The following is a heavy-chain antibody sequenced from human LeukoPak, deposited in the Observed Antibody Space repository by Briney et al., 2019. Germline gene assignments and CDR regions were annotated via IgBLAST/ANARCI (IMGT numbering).Heavy chain of an antibody. Sequence: SETLSLTCTVSGGSISSYYWSWIRQPPGKGLEWIGYIYYSGSTNYNPSLKSRVTISVDTSKNQFSLKLSSVTAADTAVYYCARRSDRNASPLRYWGQGTLVTVSS. CDR2: IYYSGST. J-gene: IGHJ4*02. D-gene: IGHD2-2*01. CDR1: GGSISSYY. V-gene: IGHV4-59*01. CDR3: ARRSDRNASPLRY.